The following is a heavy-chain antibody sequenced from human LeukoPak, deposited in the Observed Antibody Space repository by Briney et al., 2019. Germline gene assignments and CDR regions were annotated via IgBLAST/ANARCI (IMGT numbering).Heavy chain of an antibody. D-gene: IGHD3-10*01. V-gene: IGHV3-7*01. J-gene: IGHJ4*02. Sequence: GGSLRLSCAASGFTFSKYWMTWVRPAPGKGLEWVANINQDGSEKNCVDSVKGRFTISRDNAKSSLYLQMNSLRAEDTAIYYCASEGEYYFGYFHWGQGSLVTVSS. CDR3: ASEGEYYFGYFH. CDR1: GFTFSKYW. CDR2: INQDGSEK.